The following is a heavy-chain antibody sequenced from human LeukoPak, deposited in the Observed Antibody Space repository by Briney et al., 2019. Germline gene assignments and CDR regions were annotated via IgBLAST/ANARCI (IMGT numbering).Heavy chain of an antibody. D-gene: IGHD2-21*01. CDR3: ARIRCGHSGSVCYNH. J-gene: IGHJ4*02. CDR2: ISHTEGT. V-gene: IGHV4-34*01. Sequence: TSETLSLTCGLFGVSINDYYWSWIRQSPGKGLEWIGEISHTEGTRYNPSLESRVTMSVGTSENQLSLKLIFVTAADTAVYYCARIRCGHSGSVCYNHWGLGTLVTVSS. CDR1: GVSINDYY.